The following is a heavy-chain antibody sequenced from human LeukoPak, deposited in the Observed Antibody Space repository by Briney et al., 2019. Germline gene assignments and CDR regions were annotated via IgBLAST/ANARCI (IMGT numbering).Heavy chain of an antibody. V-gene: IGHV3-74*01. CDR2: INSDGSST. D-gene: IGHD6-19*01. J-gene: IGHJ4*02. Sequence: GGSLRLSCAASGFTFSSYWMHWVRQAPGKGLVWVSRINSDGSSTSYADSVKGRFTISRDNAKNTLYLQMNSLRAEDTAVYYCARVSSGWYGYYFDYWGQGTLVTVSS. CDR3: ARVSSGWYGYYFDY. CDR1: GFTFSSYW.